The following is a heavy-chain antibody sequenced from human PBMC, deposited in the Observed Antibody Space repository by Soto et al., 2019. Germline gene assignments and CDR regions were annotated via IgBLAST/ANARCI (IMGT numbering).Heavy chain of an antibody. CDR2: IYYSGST. J-gene: IGHJ4*02. Sequence: SETLSLTCTVSGGSISSSSYYWGWIRQPPGKGLEWIGSIYYSGSTYYNPSLKSRVTISVDTSKNQFSLKLSSVTAADTAVYYCARLSGLHLGELSIDYWGQGTLVTVSS. CDR1: GGSISSSSYY. CDR3: ARLSGLHLGELSIDY. D-gene: IGHD3-16*02. V-gene: IGHV4-39*01.